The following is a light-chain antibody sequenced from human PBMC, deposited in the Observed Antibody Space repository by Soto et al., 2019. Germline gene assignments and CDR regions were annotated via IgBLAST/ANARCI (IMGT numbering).Light chain of an antibody. CDR1: SSDVGGY. Sequence: QSVLTQPASVSGSPGLSISISCTGTSSDVGGYVSWYQHHPGKAPKLMIYEVSNRPSGVSNRFSGSKSGNTASLTISGLQAEDEADYYCSSYTSTNTWVFGGGTKLTVL. CDR2: EVS. CDR3: SSYTSTNTWV. V-gene: IGLV2-14*01. J-gene: IGLJ3*02.